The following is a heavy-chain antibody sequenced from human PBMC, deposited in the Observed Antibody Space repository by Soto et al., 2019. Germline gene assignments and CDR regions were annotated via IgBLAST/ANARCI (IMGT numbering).Heavy chain of an antibody. CDR1: GGSVSSGSYY. V-gene: IGHV4-61*01. Sequence: SETMSLTCTVSGGSVSSGSYYWSWIRQHPGKGLEWIGYIYYSGSTNYNPSLKSPVTISVDTSKNQFSLKLSSVTASYTAVYYCARAGTNNWFDPWGQGTLVTVSS. CDR2: IYYSGST. J-gene: IGHJ5*02. CDR3: ARAGTNNWFDP. D-gene: IGHD1-1*01.